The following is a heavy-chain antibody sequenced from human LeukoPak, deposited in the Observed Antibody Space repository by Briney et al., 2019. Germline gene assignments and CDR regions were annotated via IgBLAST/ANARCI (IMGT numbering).Heavy chain of an antibody. CDR1: GYSFTSYW. V-gene: IGHV5-51*01. D-gene: IGHD5-12*01. CDR2: IYPGDSDT. J-gene: IGHJ4*02. Sequence: GESLKISCKGSGYSFTSYWIVWVRQMPGKGLEWMGIIYPGDSDTRYSPSFQGQVTISADKSISTAYLQWSSLKASDTAMYYCARPPSGYSGYDSYFDYWGRGTLVTVSS. CDR3: ARPPSGYSGYDSYFDY.